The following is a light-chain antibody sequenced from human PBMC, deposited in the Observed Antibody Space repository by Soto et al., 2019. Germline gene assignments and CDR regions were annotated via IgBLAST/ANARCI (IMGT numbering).Light chain of an antibody. CDR3: QQYNNWPWT. V-gene: IGKV3-20*01. CDR1: QSVSSTY. J-gene: IGKJ1*01. Sequence: EMVLTQSPGTLSLSPGERGTLSCRASQSVSSTYLAWYQQKPGQAPRLLIYGASSRASGIPDRFSGSGSGTDFTLTISSLQSEDFAVYYCQQYNNWPWTFGQGTKVDIK. CDR2: GAS.